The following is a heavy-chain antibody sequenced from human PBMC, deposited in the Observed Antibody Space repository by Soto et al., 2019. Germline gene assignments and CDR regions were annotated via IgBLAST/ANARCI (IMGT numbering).Heavy chain of an antibody. CDR1: GFTFSEYD. V-gene: IGHV3-30*03. CDR3: ARNGYCISTSCYSDYYHGMDV. D-gene: IGHD2-2*02. Sequence: GGSLRLSCAASGFTFSEYDMHWVRQAPGKGLEWVAIISNDGTNKDYADSVKGRFTISRDNFKDTLYLQMNSLRNEDTAVYYCARNGYCISTSCYSDYYHGMDVWGQGTTVTVSS. CDR2: ISNDGTNK. J-gene: IGHJ6*02.